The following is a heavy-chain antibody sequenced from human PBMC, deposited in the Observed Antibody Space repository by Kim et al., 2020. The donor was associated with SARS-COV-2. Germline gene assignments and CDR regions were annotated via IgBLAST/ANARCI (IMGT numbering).Heavy chain of an antibody. V-gene: IGHV3-23*01. CDR3: AKDGWFGAVAFDAFDI. J-gene: IGHJ3*02. CDR2: ISGSGGST. Sequence: GGSLRLSCAASGFTFSTYAMSWVRQAPGKGLEWVSTISGSGGSTYYADSVKGRFTISRDNSKNTLYLQMNSLRAEDTAVYYCAKDGWFGAVAFDAFDIWGQGTMVTVSS. CDR1: GFTFSTYA. D-gene: IGHD6-19*01.